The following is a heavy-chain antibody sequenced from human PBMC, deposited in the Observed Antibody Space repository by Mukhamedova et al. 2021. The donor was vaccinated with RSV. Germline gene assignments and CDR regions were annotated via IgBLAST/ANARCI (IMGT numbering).Heavy chain of an antibody. CDR3: ARGYFHDSPAYNY. D-gene: IGHD3-16*01. CDR2: ITNTGGST. Sequence: GLEWVSAITNTGGSTYYADSVKGRFSISRDNSKNTVYLELSSLRAEDSAIYYCARGYFHDSPAYNYWGQGTRVTVSS. V-gene: IGHV3-23*01. J-gene: IGHJ4*01.